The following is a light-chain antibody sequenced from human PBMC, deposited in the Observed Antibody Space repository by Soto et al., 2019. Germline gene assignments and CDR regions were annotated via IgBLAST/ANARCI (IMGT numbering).Light chain of an antibody. J-gene: IGKJ2*01. CDR3: QPSYSTALYT. V-gene: IGKV1-39*01. CDR2: SAS. Sequence: DIQLTQSPSSLSASVGDSVTITCRASQGISTYLNWYQQRPGRAPSLLISSASTLASGVPSRFSGSGGGTDFTLTISSLQAQDFPTYYCQPSYSTALYTIGQGTKVDIK. CDR1: QGISTY.